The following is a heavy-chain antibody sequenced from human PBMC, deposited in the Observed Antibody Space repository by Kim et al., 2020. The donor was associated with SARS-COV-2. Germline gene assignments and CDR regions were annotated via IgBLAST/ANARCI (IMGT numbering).Heavy chain of an antibody. CDR2: IHYSGST. D-gene: IGHD6-25*01. V-gene: IGHV4-31*03. CDR1: GGSISSGGYY. J-gene: IGHJ5*02. CDR3: ARAAGGRWVPFDP. Sequence: SETLSLTCTVSGGSISSGGYYWSWIRQHPGKGLEWIGYIHYSGSTYYNPSLKSRVTISVDTSKNQFSLKLSSVTAADTAVYNCARAAGGRWVPFDPWGQGTLVTVSS.